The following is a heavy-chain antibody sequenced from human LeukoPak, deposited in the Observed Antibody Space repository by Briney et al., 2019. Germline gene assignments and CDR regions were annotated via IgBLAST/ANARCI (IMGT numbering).Heavy chain of an antibody. CDR2: INHSGST. CDR3: ARGRRRYYDSSGSRNWFDP. J-gene: IGHJ5*02. Sequence: PSETLSLTCAVYGASLSDFYWSWIRQPPGKGLEWVGEINHSGSTNYNPSLKSRVTISVDTSKNQFSLKLSSVTAADTAVYYCARGRRRYYDSSGSRNWFDPWGQGTLVTVSS. V-gene: IGHV4-34*01. D-gene: IGHD3-22*01. CDR1: GASLSDFY.